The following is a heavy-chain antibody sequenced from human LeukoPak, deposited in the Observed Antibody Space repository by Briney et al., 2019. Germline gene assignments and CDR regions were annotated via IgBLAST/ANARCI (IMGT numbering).Heavy chain of an antibody. D-gene: IGHD3-3*01. Sequence: PGGSLRLSCAASGLTVSSTYMSWVRPPPGKGLEWVSVIYSGGSTYYADSVKGRFTISRDNSKNTLYLQMSSLRAEETAVYYCARDLLEWYFDYWGQGTLVTVSS. CDR1: GLTVSSTY. J-gene: IGHJ4*02. CDR3: ARDLLEWYFDY. CDR2: IYSGGST. V-gene: IGHV3-66*01.